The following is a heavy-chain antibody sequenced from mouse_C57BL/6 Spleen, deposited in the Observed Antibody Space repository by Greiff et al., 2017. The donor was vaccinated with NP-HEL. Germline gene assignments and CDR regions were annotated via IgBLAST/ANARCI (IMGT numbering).Heavy chain of an antibody. D-gene: IGHD2-4*01. CDR2: INPNSGST. J-gene: IGHJ1*03. Sequence: VQLQQPGAELVKPGASVKLSCKASGYTFTSYWMHWVKQRPGQGLEWIGMINPNSGSTNYNEKFKSKATLTVDKSSSTAYMQRSSLTSEDSAVYYCTRGGLRQGYFDVWGKGTTVTVSS. CDR1: GYTFTSYW. V-gene: IGHV1-64*01. CDR3: TRGGLRQGYFDV.